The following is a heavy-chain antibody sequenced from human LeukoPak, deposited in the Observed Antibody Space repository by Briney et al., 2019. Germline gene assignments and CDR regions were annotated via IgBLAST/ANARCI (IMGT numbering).Heavy chain of an antibody. CDR2: ISNTGSYI. CDR3: ARAPYSGSHEYFQD. Sequence: GGSLRLSCAASGFTFSSYAMHWVRQAPGKGLEWVSSISNTGSYIYYADSVKGRFTISRDNAKNSLYLQMNSLRAEDTAVYYCARAPYSGSHEYFQDWGQGTLVTVSS. D-gene: IGHD1-26*01. CDR1: GFTFSSYA. J-gene: IGHJ1*01. V-gene: IGHV3-21*06.